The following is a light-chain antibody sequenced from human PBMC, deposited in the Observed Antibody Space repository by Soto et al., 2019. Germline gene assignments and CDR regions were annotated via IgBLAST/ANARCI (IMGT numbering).Light chain of an antibody. CDR2: GAS. J-gene: IGKJ2*02. Sequence: EIVVTQSPGTLSLSPGERATLSCRASQSVSSSYLAWYQQKPGQAPTLLIYGASSRATGIPDRFSGSGSGKGFTVPMRRLESEDVGVFFCQRDRSSPCTVGQGTKLEIK. CDR1: QSVSSSY. CDR3: QRDRSSPCT. V-gene: IGKV3-20*01.